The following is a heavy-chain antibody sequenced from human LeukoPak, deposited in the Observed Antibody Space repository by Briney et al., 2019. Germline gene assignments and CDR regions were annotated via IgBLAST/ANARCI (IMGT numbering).Heavy chain of an antibody. CDR2: ISSDGSEE. D-gene: IGHD3-22*01. CDR1: EFTFSNYG. CDR3: AKGDSGFYFYFDY. J-gene: IGHJ4*02. V-gene: IGHV3-30*18. Sequence: GKSLRLSCAASEFTFSNYGMHWVRQAPGKGLELVAGISSDGSEEYYADSVEGRFTISRDNPKNTLYLEMNSLRAEDTAVYYCAKGDSGFYFYFDYWGQETLVPVSS.